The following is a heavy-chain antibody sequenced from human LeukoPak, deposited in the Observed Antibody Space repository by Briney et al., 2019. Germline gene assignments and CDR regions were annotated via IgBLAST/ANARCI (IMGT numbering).Heavy chain of an antibody. V-gene: IGHV4-34*01. CDR3: ARGGYNWNDLPSEPAWFDP. CDR1: GGSFSGYY. CDR2: INHSGST. J-gene: IGHJ5*02. Sequence: KPSETLSLTCAVYGGSFSGYYWSWIRQPPGKGLEWIGEINHSGSTNYNPSLKSRVTISVDTSKNQFSLKLSSVTAADTAVYYCARGGYNWNDLPSEPAWFDPWGQGTLVTVSS. D-gene: IGHD1-20*01.